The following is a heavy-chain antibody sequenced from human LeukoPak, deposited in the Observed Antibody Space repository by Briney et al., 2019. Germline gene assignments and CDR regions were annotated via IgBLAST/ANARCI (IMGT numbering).Heavy chain of an antibody. CDR1: GFTFSDYY. Sequence: GGSLKLSCAASGFTFSDYYISWIRLAPGKGPEWVSYISYDGGTIHYADSVKGRFTISRDNAKNSVYLQMDSLRAEDTAVYYCAREPAWTYCSSTSCYKKPGYFQHWGQGTLVTVSS. CDR3: AREPAWTYCSSTSCYKKPGYFQH. CDR2: ISYDGGTI. J-gene: IGHJ1*01. D-gene: IGHD2-2*02. V-gene: IGHV3-11*04.